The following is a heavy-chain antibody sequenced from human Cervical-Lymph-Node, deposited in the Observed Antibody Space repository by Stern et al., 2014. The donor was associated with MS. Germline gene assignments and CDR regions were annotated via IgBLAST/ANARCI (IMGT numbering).Heavy chain of an antibody. CDR3: AKDRELVVVTFDS. CDR2: ISLSGGST. D-gene: IGHD2-15*01. V-gene: IGHV3-23*04. Sequence: EVQLVESGGGLVQPGGSLRLSCAASGFTFSDYAMSWVRQAPGKGLEWVSAISLSGGSTFYADSVQGRFTISRDNSKNTLYLQMNSLRADDTAVYYCAKDRELVVVTFDSWGQGTLVTVSS. CDR1: GFTFSDYA. J-gene: IGHJ4*02.